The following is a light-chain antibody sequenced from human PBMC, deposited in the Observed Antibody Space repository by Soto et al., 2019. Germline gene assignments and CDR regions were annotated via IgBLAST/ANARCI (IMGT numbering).Light chain of an antibody. J-gene: IGKJ1*01. CDR3: HQYYSYWT. Sequence: DIQMTQSPSTLSASVGDRVTITCRASQTISNWLAVYQQKPGKAPKLLIYDASSLEGGVPSRFSGSGSGTEFTLTLSSLQPDDFATYYCHQYYSYWTCGQGTKVDIK. CDR1: QTISNW. V-gene: IGKV1-5*01. CDR2: DAS.